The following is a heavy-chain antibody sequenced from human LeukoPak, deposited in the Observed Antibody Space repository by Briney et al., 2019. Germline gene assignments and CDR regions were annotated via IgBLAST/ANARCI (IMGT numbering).Heavy chain of an antibody. CDR3: ARDGRGFDRRGFDY. V-gene: IGHV1-69*04. J-gene: IGHJ4*02. CDR2: IIPIFGIA. D-gene: IGHD1-26*01. Sequence: SVKVSCKASGGTFSSYAINWVRQAPGQGLEWMGRIIPIFGIANYAQKFQGRVTITADKSTSTAYMELSSLRSEDTAVYYCARDGRGFDRRGFDYWGQGTLVTVSS. CDR1: GGTFSSYA.